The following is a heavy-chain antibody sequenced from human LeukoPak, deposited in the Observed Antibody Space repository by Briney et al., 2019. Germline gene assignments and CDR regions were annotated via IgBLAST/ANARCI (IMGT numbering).Heavy chain of an antibody. Sequence: ASVKVSCKASGYTFTGYYMHWVRRAPGQGLEWMGWINPNSGGTNYAQKFQGRVTMTRDTSISTAYMELSRLRSDDTAVYYCARDSPNWGPRDYYFDYWGQGTLVTVSS. J-gene: IGHJ4*02. V-gene: IGHV1-2*02. CDR1: GYTFTGYY. CDR3: ARDSPNWGPRDYYFDY. CDR2: INPNSGGT. D-gene: IGHD7-27*01.